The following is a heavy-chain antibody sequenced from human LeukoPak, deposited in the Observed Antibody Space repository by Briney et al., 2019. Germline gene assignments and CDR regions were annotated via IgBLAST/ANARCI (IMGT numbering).Heavy chain of an antibody. CDR1: GGPISSYY. CDR2: IYYSGST. V-gene: IGHV4-59*01. D-gene: IGHD3-10*01. Sequence: SETLSLTCTVSGGPISSYYWSWIRQPPGKGLEWIGYIYYSGSTNYNPSLKSRVTISVDTSKNQFSLKLSSVTAADTAVYYCARGGTMVRGWLSYYYYGMDVWGQGTTVTVSS. CDR3: ARGGTMVRGWLSYYYYGMDV. J-gene: IGHJ6*02.